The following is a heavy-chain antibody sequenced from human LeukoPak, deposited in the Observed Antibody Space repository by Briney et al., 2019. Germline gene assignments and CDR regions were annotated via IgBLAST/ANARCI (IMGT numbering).Heavy chain of an antibody. CDR1: GFTFSTST. D-gene: IGHD3-10*01. CDR3: AREGEALDI. CDR2: ISTISNYV. V-gene: IGHV3-21*06. J-gene: IGHJ3*02. Sequence: VGSLRLSCAASGFTFSTSTMRWVRQAPGNGLVWVSSISTISNYVYYADSVKGRFSISRDNAKNSLYLQMNSLRAEDMAVYFCAREGEALDIWGQGTMVTVSS.